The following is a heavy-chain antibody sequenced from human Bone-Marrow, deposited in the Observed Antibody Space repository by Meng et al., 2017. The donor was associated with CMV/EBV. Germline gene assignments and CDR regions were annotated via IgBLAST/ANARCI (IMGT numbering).Heavy chain of an antibody. D-gene: IGHD2-8*02. Sequence: ASVKVSCKASGYTLTELSIQWVRQAPGKGLEWMGGFDPEDGETIYAQKFLGRVTLSEDTSTNTAYMELSSLRYEDTAVYYCTTDDLCTGGICSVAYWGQGTLVTVSS. J-gene: IGHJ4*02. CDR1: GYTLTELS. CDR3: TTDDLCTGGICSVAY. V-gene: IGHV1-24*01. CDR2: FDPEDGET.